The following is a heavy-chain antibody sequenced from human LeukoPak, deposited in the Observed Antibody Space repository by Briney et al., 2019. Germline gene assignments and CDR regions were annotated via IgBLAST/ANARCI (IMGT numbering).Heavy chain of an antibody. CDR1: GFPFSSHG. Sequence: PGGSLRLSCAASGFPFSSHGMNWVRQAAGKGLEWVSGISPGGGPTYYADSVKGRFTISRDDSKNTLYLQMRNLRAEDTAVYYCAKDGAWLRFDDWGQGILVTVSS. CDR2: ISPGGGPT. CDR3: AKDGAWLRFDD. V-gene: IGHV3-23*01. D-gene: IGHD5-12*01. J-gene: IGHJ4*02.